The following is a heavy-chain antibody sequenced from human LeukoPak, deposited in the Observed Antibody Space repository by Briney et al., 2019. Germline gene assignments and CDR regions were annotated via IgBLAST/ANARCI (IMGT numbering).Heavy chain of an antibody. Sequence: SETLSLTCTVSGGSITSYHWSWIRQPAGKGLEWIGRIYTSGSTNYNPSLKSRVTMSVDTSKNQFTLKLSSVTAADTAVYYCARDGLYSYGYSYFDYWGQGTLVTVSS. CDR2: IYTSGST. V-gene: IGHV4-4*07. CDR3: ARDGLYSYGYSYFDY. CDR1: GGSITSYH. D-gene: IGHD5-18*01. J-gene: IGHJ4*02.